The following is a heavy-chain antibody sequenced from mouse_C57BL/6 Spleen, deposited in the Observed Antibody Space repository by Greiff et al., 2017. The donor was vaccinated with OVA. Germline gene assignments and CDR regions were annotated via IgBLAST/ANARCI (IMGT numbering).Heavy chain of an antibody. V-gene: IGHV1-15*01. Sequence: QVQLQQSGAELVRPGASVTLSCKASGYTFTDYEMHWVKQTPVHGLEWIGAIDPETGGTAYTQKFKGKAILTADKSSSTAYMELRSLTSEDSAVYYCTRGGYYAWFAYWGQGTLVTVSA. CDR3: TRGGYYAWFAY. CDR1: GYTFTDYE. J-gene: IGHJ3*01. D-gene: IGHD2-3*01. CDR2: IDPETGGT.